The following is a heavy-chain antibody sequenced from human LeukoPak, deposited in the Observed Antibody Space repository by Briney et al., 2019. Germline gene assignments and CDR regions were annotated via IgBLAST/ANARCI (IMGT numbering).Heavy chain of an antibody. Sequence: SETLSLTCAVYGGSFSGYYWSWIRQPPGKGLEWIGEINHSGSTNYNPSLKSRVTISVDTSKNQFSLKLSSVTAADTAVYYCARRWNARLYNWYDPWGQGTVVTVSS. D-gene: IGHD1-1*01. V-gene: IGHV4-34*01. CDR2: INHSGST. CDR1: GGSFSGYY. J-gene: IGHJ5*02. CDR3: ARRWNARLYNWYDP.